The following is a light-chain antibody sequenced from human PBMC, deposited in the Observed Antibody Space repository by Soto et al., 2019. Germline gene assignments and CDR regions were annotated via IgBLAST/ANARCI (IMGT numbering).Light chain of an antibody. J-gene: IGLJ1*01. V-gene: IGLV2-14*01. CDR2: AVS. CDR1: SSDVGARNL. CDR3: CSLTTRDSHV. Sequence: QSALTQPASVSGSPGQSITISCSGTSSDVGARNLVSWYQQHPGRAPKLMIYAVSNRPSGVSNRFSGSKSGNTASLTISGLQAEDEADYYCCSLTTRDSHVFGTGTKVTVL.